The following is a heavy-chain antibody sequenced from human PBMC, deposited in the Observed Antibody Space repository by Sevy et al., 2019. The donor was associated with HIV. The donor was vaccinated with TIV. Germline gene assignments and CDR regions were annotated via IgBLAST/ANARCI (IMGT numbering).Heavy chain of an antibody. D-gene: IGHD3-10*01. Sequence: GGSLRLSCAASGFTFSNYWMHWVRQAPGKGLVWVSRINSDGRSTSYADSVKGRFTISRDNAKNTLSLQMNSLRAEDTAVYYCARDGGPANLYYLDYWGQGTLVTVSS. J-gene: IGHJ4*02. V-gene: IGHV3-74*01. CDR2: INSDGRST. CDR3: ARDGGPANLYYLDY. CDR1: GFTFSNYW.